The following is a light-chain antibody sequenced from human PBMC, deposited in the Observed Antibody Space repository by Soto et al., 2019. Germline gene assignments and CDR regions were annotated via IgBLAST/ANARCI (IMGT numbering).Light chain of an antibody. CDR1: SSNIGGNS. V-gene: IGLV1-51*01. J-gene: IGLJ1*01. Sequence: QSFLTQPPSVSGAPGRKVTISCAGSSSNIGGNSVSWYQQLPGTAPKLLIYDDNKRPSGIPDRFSGSKSGTSATLGITGFQTGDEADYYCGSWDSSLSAYVFGTGTKVTVL. CDR2: DDN. CDR3: GSWDSSLSAYV.